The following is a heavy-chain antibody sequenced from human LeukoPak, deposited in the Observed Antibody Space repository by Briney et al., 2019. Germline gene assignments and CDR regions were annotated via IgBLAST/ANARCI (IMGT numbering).Heavy chain of an antibody. J-gene: IGHJ4*02. V-gene: IGHV3-23*01. CDR2: VSDDGAKT. Sequence: GGSLRLSCAXXGXXFSNCAMSWVRQPPGKGLEWVSAVSDDGAKTWYADSVKGRFTISRDNSKNTVSLQMTNLRADDTARYYCVKEERGYSYGDYWGQGTLVTVSS. D-gene: IGHD5-18*01. CDR1: GXXFSNCA. CDR3: VKEERGYSYGDY.